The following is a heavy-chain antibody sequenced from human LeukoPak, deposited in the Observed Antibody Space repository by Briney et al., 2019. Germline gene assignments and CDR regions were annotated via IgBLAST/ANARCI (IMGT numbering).Heavy chain of an antibody. CDR1: GFTVSSNY. Sequence: PGGSLRLSCAASGFTVSSNYMSWVRQAPGKGLEWVSVIYSGGSTYYADSVKGRFTISRDNSKNTLYLQMNSLRAEDTAVYYCARDRVDYYGSGSYYIDYWGQGTLVTVSS. J-gene: IGHJ4*02. CDR2: IYSGGST. V-gene: IGHV3-66*01. CDR3: ARDRVDYYGSGSYYIDY. D-gene: IGHD3-10*01.